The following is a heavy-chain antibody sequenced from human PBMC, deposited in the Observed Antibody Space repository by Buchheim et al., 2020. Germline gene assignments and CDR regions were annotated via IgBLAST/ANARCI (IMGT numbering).Heavy chain of an antibody. V-gene: IGHV1-69*01. CDR2: FIPIFGTA. D-gene: IGHD2-2*01. J-gene: IGHJ6*02. CDR1: GGTFSSYA. CDR3: ARENCSSTSCYSDYYYYYGMDV. Sequence: QVQLVQSGAEVKKPGSSVKVSCKASGGTFSSYAISWVRQAPGQGLEWMGGFIPIFGTANYAQKFQGRVTFTADESTSTDYIELSSLRSEDTAVYYCARENCSSTSCYSDYYYYYGMDVWGQGTT.